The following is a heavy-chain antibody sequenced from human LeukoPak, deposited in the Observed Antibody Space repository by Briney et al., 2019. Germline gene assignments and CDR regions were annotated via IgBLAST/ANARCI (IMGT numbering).Heavy chain of an antibody. J-gene: IGHJ5*02. CDR3: ARGRGWFGELRKRWFHP. CDR1: GGSSIGYY. D-gene: IGHD3-10*01. Sequence: SETLSLTRAVYGGSSIGYYWSWIRQPPAKGLEWIGEINHSGSTNYNHSLKSQVTVSVDTSKNQFSLELRSLTAADAPVYYCARGRGWFGELRKRWFHPWGQGNLVNVSS. CDR2: INHSGST. V-gene: IGHV4-34*01.